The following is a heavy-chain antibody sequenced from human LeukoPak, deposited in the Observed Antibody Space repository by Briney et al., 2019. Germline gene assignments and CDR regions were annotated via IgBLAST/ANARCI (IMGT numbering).Heavy chain of an antibody. D-gene: IGHD3-10*01. CDR2: MHHSGKA. J-gene: IGHJ3*02. CDR3: ARDTHEYGSGSYYDDTFDS. CDR1: GGSMIDHY. V-gene: IGHV4-59*11. Sequence: SEALSLTCTVSGGSMIDHYWSWVRQPPGKGLEWVGYMHHSGKANSNPSLKSRVTISVDTSKNQVSLKLSSVTAADTAVYYCARDTHEYGSGSYYDDTFDSWGQGTLVTVSS.